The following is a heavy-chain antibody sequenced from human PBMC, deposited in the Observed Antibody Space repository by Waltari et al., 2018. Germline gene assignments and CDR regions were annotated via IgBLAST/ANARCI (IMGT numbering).Heavy chain of an antibody. D-gene: IGHD3-3*02. CDR2: VDPDDGQT. J-gene: IGHJ3*02. CDR3: ATGLGDSISASRPFEI. V-gene: IGHV1-69-2*01. Sequence: EVRLLQSGAEVKKPGTTFKISCRLSGYTLSDYYIHWIQQAPGKGLQWMGLVDPDDGQTIYAEALHGRISMTADSSRKTVYMELTSLTSDDSAVYYCATGLGDSISASRPFEIWGQGTVITVSS. CDR1: GYTLSDYY.